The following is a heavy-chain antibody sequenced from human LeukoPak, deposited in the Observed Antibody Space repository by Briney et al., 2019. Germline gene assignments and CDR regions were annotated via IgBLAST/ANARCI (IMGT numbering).Heavy chain of an antibody. CDR3: ARSLPAVYYYDR. D-gene: IGHD3-22*01. V-gene: IGHV3-11*01. J-gene: IGHJ4*02. CDR1: GFTFSDYY. Sequence: KSGGSLRLSCAASGFTFSDYYMSWIRQAPGKGLEWVSYISSSGSTIYYADSVKGRFTISRDNAKNSLYLQMNSLRAEDTAVYYCARSLPAVYYYDRWGQGTLVTVSS. CDR2: ISSSGSTI.